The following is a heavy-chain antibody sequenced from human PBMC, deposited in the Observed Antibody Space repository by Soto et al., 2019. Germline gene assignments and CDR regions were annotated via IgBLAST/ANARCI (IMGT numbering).Heavy chain of an antibody. D-gene: IGHD3-22*01. CDR3: AKDKRVTMIVVVIAIFDY. CDR1: GFTFSSYA. V-gene: IGHV3-23*01. J-gene: IGHJ4*02. Sequence: EVQLLESGGGLVQPGGSLRLSCAASGFTFSSYAMSWVRQAPGKGLEWVSAISGSGGSTYYADSVKGRFTISRDNSKNTLYLQKNSLRAEDTAVYYCAKDKRVTMIVVVIAIFDYWGQGTLVTVSS. CDR2: ISGSGGST.